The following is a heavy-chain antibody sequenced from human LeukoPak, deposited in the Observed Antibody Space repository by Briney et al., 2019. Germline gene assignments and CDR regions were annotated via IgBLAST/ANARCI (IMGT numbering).Heavy chain of an antibody. CDR2: INAGNGNT. J-gene: IGHJ4*02. V-gene: IGHV1-3*01. CDR3: ARDSYRYRGGDCPVDY. CDR1: GYTFTSYA. D-gene: IGHD2-21*02. Sequence: GASVKVSCKASGYTFTSYAMHWVRQAPGQRLEWMGWINAGNGNTKYSQKFQGRVTITRDTSASTAYMELSSLRSEDTAVYYCARDSYRYRGGDCPVDYWGQGTLVTVSS.